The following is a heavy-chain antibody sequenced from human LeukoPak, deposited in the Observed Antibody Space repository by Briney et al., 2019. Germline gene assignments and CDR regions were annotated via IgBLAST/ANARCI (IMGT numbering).Heavy chain of an antibody. CDR1: GFTFSGHA. Sequence: GGSLRLSRAASGFTFSGHAIHWVRKAPGKGLEWVTFTPSDGSRENYVETVKGRFTISRDNSENTLYLQMNSLRPEDTAVYYCLKEEEGPRGRFGSVTYGFFRHGGQGNLVTVFS. CDR3: LKEEEGPRGRFGSVTYGFFRH. D-gene: IGHD3-10*01. CDR2: TPSDGSRE. V-gene: IGHV3-30*02. J-gene: IGHJ1*01.